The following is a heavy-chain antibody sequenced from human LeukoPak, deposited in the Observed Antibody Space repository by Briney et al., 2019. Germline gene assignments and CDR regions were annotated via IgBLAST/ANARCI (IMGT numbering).Heavy chain of an antibody. V-gene: IGHV3-30*02. Sequence: GGSLRLSCAASGFVFSSYGIHWVRQAPGKGLEWVGFIRFDGSTTYYAESVKGRFTVSRDNSKFTAYLQVNSLRAEDTAVYYCSKESNYDSSGYFNWGQGTLVTVS. J-gene: IGHJ4*02. CDR3: SKESNYDSSGYFN. D-gene: IGHD3-22*01. CDR1: GFVFSSYG. CDR2: IRFDGSTT.